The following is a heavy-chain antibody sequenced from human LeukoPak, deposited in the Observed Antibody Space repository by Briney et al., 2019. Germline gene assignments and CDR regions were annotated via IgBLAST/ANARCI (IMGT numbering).Heavy chain of an antibody. J-gene: IGHJ4*02. Sequence: GASVKVSCKASGYTFTGYYMHWVRQAPGQGLEWMGWINPNSGGTDYAQKFQGRVTMTRDRSISTAYMELSRLRSDDMAVYYCASAKLYSNFDYWGQGTLVTVSS. V-gene: IGHV1-2*02. CDR2: INPNSGGT. CDR3: ASAKLYSNFDY. CDR1: GYTFTGYY. D-gene: IGHD1-26*01.